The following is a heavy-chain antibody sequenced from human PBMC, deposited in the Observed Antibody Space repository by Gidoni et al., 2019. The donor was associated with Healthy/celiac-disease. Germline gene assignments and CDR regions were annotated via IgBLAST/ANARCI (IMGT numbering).Heavy chain of an antibody. Sequence: QVQLVESGGGVVQPGRSLRLSCAASGVTVSSYAMHWVRQAPGKGLEWVAVISYDGSNKYYADSVKGRFTISRDNSKNTLYLQMNSLRAEDTAVYYCARANTNWNWDGAFDIWGQGTMVTVSS. CDR1: GVTVSSYA. J-gene: IGHJ3*02. V-gene: IGHV3-30-3*01. D-gene: IGHD1-7*01. CDR2: ISYDGSNK. CDR3: ARANTNWNWDGAFDI.